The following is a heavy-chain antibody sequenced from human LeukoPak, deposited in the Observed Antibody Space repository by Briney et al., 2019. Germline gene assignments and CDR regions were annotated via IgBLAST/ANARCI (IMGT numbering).Heavy chain of an antibody. CDR1: GFTFSDYY. D-gene: IGHD3-22*01. CDR3: AKDYYDSSGYYYHDY. V-gene: IGHV3-11*01. Sequence: GGSLRLSCAASGFTFSDYYMSWIRQAPGKGLEWVSYISSSGSTIYYADSVKGRFTISRDNAKNSLYLQMNSLRAEDTAVYYCAKDYYDSSGYYYHDYWGQGTLVTVSS. J-gene: IGHJ4*02. CDR2: ISSSGSTI.